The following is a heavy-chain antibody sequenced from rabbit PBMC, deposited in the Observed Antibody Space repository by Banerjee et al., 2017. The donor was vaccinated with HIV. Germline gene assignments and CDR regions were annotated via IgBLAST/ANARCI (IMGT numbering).Heavy chain of an antibody. Sequence: GGDLVKPGASLTLTCTASGFSFSSSYYIYWVRQAPGKGLEWIACIYAGSGGYTYYASWAKGRFTISKTSSTTVTLQMTSLTAADTATYFCVRGDDDYPIYFNLWGPGTLVTVS. J-gene: IGHJ4*01. CDR1: GFSFSSSYY. D-gene: IGHD2-1*01. CDR3: VRGDDDYPIYFNL. V-gene: IGHV1S40*01. CDR2: IYAGSGGYT.